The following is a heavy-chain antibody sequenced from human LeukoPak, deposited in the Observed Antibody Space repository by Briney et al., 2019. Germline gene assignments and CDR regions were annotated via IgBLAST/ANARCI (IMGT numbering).Heavy chain of an antibody. CDR2: ISAYNGNT. V-gene: IGHV1-18*01. CDR1: GYTFTSYG. CDR3: ARDVGYCSGGSCPDAFDI. J-gene: IGHJ3*02. Sequence: GASVKVSCKASGYTFTSYGISWVRQAPGQGLEWMGWISAYNGNTNYAQKLQGRVTMTTDTSTSTAYMELSSLRSEDTAVYYCARDVGYCSGGSCPDAFDIWGQGTMVTVSS. D-gene: IGHD2-15*01.